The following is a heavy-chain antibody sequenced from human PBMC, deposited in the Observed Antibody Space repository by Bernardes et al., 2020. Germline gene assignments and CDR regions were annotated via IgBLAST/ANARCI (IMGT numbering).Heavy chain of an antibody. CDR2: IYYTGST. CDR3: ARVEDAYSPFDY. D-gene: IGHD4-4*01. Sequence: SETLSLTCTVSGGSISSYYWSWVRQPPGKGLEWIGYIYYTGSTNYNPSLKSRVTISIDTYKNQFSLRLISVTAADTAVYYCARVEDAYSPFDYWGQGTLVTVSS. CDR1: GGSISSYY. V-gene: IGHV4-59*01. J-gene: IGHJ4*02.